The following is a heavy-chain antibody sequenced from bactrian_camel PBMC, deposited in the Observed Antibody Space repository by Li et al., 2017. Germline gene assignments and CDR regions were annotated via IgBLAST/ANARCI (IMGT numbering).Heavy chain of an antibody. D-gene: IGHD6*01. J-gene: IGHJ6*01. V-gene: IGHV3S40*01. CDR1: GYSFSNAY. CDR3: AADKLYGGTHPLARDFRY. CDR2: IFSGGSNT. Sequence: VQLVESGGGSVQAGGSLRLSCAASGYSFSNAYMAWFRQAPGKEREGVPAIFSGGSNTYYSTSVKGRFTISQDNANNTMYLQMNSLTPEDTAMYYCAADKLYGGTHPLARDFRYWGQGTQVTVS.